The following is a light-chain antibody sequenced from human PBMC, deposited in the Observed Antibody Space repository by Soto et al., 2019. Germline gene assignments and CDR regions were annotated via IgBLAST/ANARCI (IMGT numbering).Light chain of an antibody. Sequence: EIVLTQSPATLSLSPGERATLSCGASQSVSSFLAWYQQKPGQAPRLLIYDASTRATGIPARFSGSGSGTEFTLTISSLQSEDFAVYYCQQYNNWPPGTFGQGTKVEIK. CDR1: QSVSSF. CDR2: DAS. J-gene: IGKJ1*01. V-gene: IGKV3-15*01. CDR3: QQYNNWPPGT.